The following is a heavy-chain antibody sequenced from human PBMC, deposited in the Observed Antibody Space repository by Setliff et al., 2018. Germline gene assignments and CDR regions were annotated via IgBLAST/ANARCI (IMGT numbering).Heavy chain of an antibody. Sequence: ASVKVSCKASGYTFTTYYMHWVRQAPGQGLEWMGIINPSGGYANYAQKFQGRVTMTTDTSTGTAYMELRSPRSDDTAVYYCARDPFRNYDTAPVWFDPWGQGTLVTVSS. D-gene: IGHD3-22*01. CDR1: GYTFTTYY. J-gene: IGHJ5*02. CDR2: INPSGGYA. CDR3: ARDPFRNYDTAPVWFDP. V-gene: IGHV1-46*01.